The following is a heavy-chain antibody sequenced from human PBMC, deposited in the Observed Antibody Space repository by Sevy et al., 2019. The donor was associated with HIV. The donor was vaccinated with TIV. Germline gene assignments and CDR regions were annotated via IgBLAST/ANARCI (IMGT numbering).Heavy chain of an antibody. J-gene: IGHJ4*02. D-gene: IGHD2-2*01. CDR2: IIPIFGTA. CDR3: ARVPQAVVVPAARGYYFDY. V-gene: IGHV1-69*06. CDR1: GGTFSSYA. Sequence: SVKVSCKASGGTFSSYAISWVRQAPGQGLEWMGGIIPIFGTANYAQKFQGRVTITADKSTSTAYMELSSLRSEDTAVYYCARVPQAVVVPAARGYYFDYWGQGTLVTVSS.